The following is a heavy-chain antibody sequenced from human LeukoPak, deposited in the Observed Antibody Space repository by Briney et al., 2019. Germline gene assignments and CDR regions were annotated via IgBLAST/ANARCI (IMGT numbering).Heavy chain of an antibody. CDR3: ATNSGHYFDY. CDR1: GFTFSSYT. Sequence: GGSLRLSCAASGFTFSSYTMNWVRQAPGEGLEWVSSITTSSSYIYYADSVKGRFTISRDNAKNSLYLQMNSLRAEDTAVYYCATNSGHYFDYWGQGTLVTVSS. V-gene: IGHV3-21*01. CDR2: ITTSSSYI. J-gene: IGHJ4*02. D-gene: IGHD1-26*01.